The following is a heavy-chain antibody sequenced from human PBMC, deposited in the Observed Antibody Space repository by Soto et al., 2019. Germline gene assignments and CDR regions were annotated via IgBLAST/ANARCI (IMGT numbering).Heavy chain of an antibody. CDR3: ATRFEYYDSSGYRFAFDY. CDR1: GYTLTELS. D-gene: IGHD3-22*01. J-gene: IGHJ4*02. Sequence: ASVKVSCKVSGYTLTELSMHWVRQAPGQGLEWMGGFDPEDGETIYAQKFQGRVTMTEDTSTDTAYMELSSLRSEDTAVYYCATRFEYYDSSGYRFAFDYWGQGTLVTVSS. CDR2: FDPEDGET. V-gene: IGHV1-24*01.